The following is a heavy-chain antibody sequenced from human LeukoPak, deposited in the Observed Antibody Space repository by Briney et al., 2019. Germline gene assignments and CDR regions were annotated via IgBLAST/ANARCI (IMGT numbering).Heavy chain of an antibody. V-gene: IGHV1-46*02. Sequence: ASVNVSCRTSGYIFNFYYIHWVRQAPGQGLEWMALINPSGGNTSYAQKFQGRVTMTRDTSTSTVYMELRSLRSEDTAVYYCGRVPYSSGWNGLDEWREGTLVTVSS. D-gene: IGHD6-19*01. CDR2: INPSGGNT. J-gene: IGHJ4*02. CDR3: GRVPYSSGWNGLDE. CDR1: GYIFNFYY.